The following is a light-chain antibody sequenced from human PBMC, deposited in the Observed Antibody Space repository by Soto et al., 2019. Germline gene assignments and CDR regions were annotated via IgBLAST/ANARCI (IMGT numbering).Light chain of an antibody. CDR3: SSYTTTTTPWV. J-gene: IGLJ3*02. CDR2: EVS. V-gene: IGLV2-14*01. CDR1: STDVGDSNH. Sequence: QSALTQPASVSGSPGQSITISCTGTSTDVGDSNHVSWYQHHPGKAPKLIIYEVSYRPSGVSNRFSGSKSGNMASLSISGLQAEDEADYFCSSYTTTTTPWVFGGGTKVTVL.